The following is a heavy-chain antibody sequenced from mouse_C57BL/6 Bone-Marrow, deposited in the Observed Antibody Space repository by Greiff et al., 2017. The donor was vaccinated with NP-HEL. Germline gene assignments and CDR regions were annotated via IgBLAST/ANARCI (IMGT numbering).Heavy chain of an antibody. CDR2: ISYDGSN. CDR3: AREVVYWYFDV. Sequence: EVKLMESGPGLVKPSQSLSLTCSVTGYSITSGYYWNWIRQFPGNKLEWMGYISYDGSNNYNPSLKNRISITRDPSKNQFFLKLNSVTTEDTATYYCAREVVYWYFDVWGTGTTVTVSS. J-gene: IGHJ1*03. V-gene: IGHV3-6*01. D-gene: IGHD1-1*02. CDR1: GYSITSGYY.